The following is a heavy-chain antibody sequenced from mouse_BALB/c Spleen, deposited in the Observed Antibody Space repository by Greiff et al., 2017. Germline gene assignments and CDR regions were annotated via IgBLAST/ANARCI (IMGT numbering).Heavy chain of an antibody. D-gene: IGHD1-2*01. CDR2: IDPENGNT. J-gene: IGHJ2*01. CDR1: GFNIKDYY. V-gene: IGHV14-1*02. CDR3: ARSSPSLTTATNYFDY. Sequence: VQLQQSGAELVRPGALVKLSCKASGFNIKDYYMHWVKQRPEQGLEWIGWIDPENGNTIYDPKFQGKASITADTSSNTAYLQLSSLTSEDTAVYYCARSSPSLTTATNYFDYWGQGTTLTVSS.